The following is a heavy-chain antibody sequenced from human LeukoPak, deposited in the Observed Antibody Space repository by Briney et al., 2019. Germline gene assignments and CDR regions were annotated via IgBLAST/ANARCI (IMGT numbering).Heavy chain of an antibody. Sequence: GGSLRLSCAASGFTFSSYWMSWVRQAPGKGPEWVANIKQDGSEKYYVDSVKGRFTISRDNAKNSLYLQMNSLRAEDTAVYYCAKAIHSSSSGVVDYWGQGTLVTVSS. J-gene: IGHJ4*02. CDR2: IKQDGSEK. V-gene: IGHV3-7*01. CDR3: AKAIHSSSSGVVDY. CDR1: GFTFSSYW. D-gene: IGHD6-6*01.